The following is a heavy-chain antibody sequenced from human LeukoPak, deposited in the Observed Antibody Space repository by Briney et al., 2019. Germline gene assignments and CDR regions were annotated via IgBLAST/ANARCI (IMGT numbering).Heavy chain of an antibody. CDR3: AREHDTFTAFSFDY. V-gene: IGHV1-69*04. CDR1: GGSFNSYV. J-gene: IGHJ4*02. CDR2: IIPILDVA. Sequence: ASVKVSCKASGGSFNSYVITWVRQAPGQGLEWMGRIIPILDVANFAQKFQGRVTITADKSTNTAHMELSSLRSEDTAVYFCAREHDTFTAFSFDYWGQGTLVTVSS. D-gene: IGHD3-9*01.